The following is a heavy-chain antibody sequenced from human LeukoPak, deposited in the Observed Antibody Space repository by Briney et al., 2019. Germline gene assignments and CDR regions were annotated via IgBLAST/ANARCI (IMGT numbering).Heavy chain of an antibody. Sequence: PGGSLRLSCAASGFTFSSYAMHWVRQAPGKGLEWVAVISYDGSNKYYADSVEGRFTISRDNSKNTLYLQMNSLRAEDTAVYYCATDSSSWSPGYWGQGTLVTVSS. J-gene: IGHJ4*02. CDR3: ATDSSSWSPGY. V-gene: IGHV3-30-3*01. CDR2: ISYDGSNK. D-gene: IGHD6-13*01. CDR1: GFTFSSYA.